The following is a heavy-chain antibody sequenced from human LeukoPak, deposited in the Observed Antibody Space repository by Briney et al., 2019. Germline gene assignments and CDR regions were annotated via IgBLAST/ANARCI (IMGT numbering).Heavy chain of an antibody. V-gene: IGHV1-8*01. Sequence: ASVKVSCKASGYTFTSYDINWVRQATGQGLEWMGWMNPNSGNTGYAQKFQGRDTMTRNTSISTAYMELSSLRSEDTAVYYCARSGATYYDFWSGSSATPFDYWGQGTLVTVSS. CDR2: MNPNSGNT. D-gene: IGHD3-3*01. J-gene: IGHJ4*02. CDR1: GYTFTSYD. CDR3: ARSGATYYDFWSGSSATPFDY.